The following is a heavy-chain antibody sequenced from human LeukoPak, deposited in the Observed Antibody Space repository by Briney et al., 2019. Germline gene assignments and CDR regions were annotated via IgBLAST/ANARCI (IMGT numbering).Heavy chain of an antibody. CDR3: AKVGRQYQPLSPVYDY. J-gene: IGHJ4*02. CDR2: ISGSGGST. Sequence: GGSLRLSCAASGFTFSSYAMSWVRQAPGKGLEWVSAISGSGGSTYYADSVKGRFTISRDNSKNTLYLQMNSLRAEDTAVYYCAKVGRQYQPLSPVYDYWGQGTLVTVSS. CDR1: GFTFSSYA. V-gene: IGHV3-23*01. D-gene: IGHD2-2*01.